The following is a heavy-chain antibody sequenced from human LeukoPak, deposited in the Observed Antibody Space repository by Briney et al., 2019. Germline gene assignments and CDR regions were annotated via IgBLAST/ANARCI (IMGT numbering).Heavy chain of an antibody. Sequence: PGGSLRLSCAASGFTFSSYSMNWVRQAPGKGLEWVSSISSSSSYIYYADSVKGRFTISRDNAKNSLYLQMNSLRAEDTAVYYCASSETLLWFGELSDLAPIGYWGQGTLVTVSS. CDR1: GFTFSSYS. V-gene: IGHV3-21*01. CDR3: ASSETLLWFGELSDLAPIGY. J-gene: IGHJ4*02. CDR2: ISSSSSYI. D-gene: IGHD3-10*01.